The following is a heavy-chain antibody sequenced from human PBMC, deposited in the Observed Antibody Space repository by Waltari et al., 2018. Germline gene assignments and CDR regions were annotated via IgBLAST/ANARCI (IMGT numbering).Heavy chain of an antibody. J-gene: IGHJ5*02. Sequence: QLQLQESGPGLVKPSETLSLTCTVSGGSISSSSYYWGWIRQPPGKGLEWIGSIYYSGSTYYNPSLKSRVTISVDTSKNQFSLKLSSVTAADTAVYYCARDRPPDSSGWYEVSGWFDPWGQGTLVTVSS. D-gene: IGHD6-19*01. CDR3: ARDRPPDSSGWYEVSGWFDP. V-gene: IGHV4-39*07. CDR2: IYYSGST. CDR1: GGSISSSSYY.